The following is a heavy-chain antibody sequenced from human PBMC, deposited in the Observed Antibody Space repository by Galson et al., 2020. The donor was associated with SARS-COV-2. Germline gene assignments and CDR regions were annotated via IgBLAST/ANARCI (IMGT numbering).Heavy chain of an antibody. Sequence: GESLKISCVVSGLTFKAYWMSWVRQAPGKGLEWVANIRGDGSETTYVDSVKGRFSISRDNAVDSLYLQMDSLRVEDTATYYCTREGWQGGYWGQGTRVTVSS. D-gene: IGHD6-19*01. CDR2: IRGDGSET. CDR1: GLTFKAYW. J-gene: IGHJ4*02. V-gene: IGHV3-7*01. CDR3: TREGWQGGY.